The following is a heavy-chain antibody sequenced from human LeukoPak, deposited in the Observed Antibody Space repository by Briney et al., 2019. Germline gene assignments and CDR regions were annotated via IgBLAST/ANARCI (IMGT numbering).Heavy chain of an antibody. CDR1: GFTFRSYW. J-gene: IGHJ3*02. V-gene: IGHV3-7*01. Sequence: GGSLRLSCAASGFTFRSYWMSWLRQAPGKGPEWVANIRQDGSEKYYMDSVKGRFTISRDNAKKSLYLQMNSLRADDTAMYYCARCRNGYRNDVFDIWGQGTMVTVSS. CDR2: IRQDGSEK. D-gene: IGHD5-24*01. CDR3: ARCRNGYRNDVFDI.